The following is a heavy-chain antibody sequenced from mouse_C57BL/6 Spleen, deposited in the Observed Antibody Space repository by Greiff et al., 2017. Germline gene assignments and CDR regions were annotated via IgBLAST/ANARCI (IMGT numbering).Heavy chain of an antibody. V-gene: IGHV10-1*01. Sequence: EVQLVESGGGLVQPKGSLKLSCAASGFSFNTYAMNWVRQAPGKGLEWVARIRSKSNNYATYYADSVKDRFTISRDDSESMLYLQMNNLKTEDTAMYYCVRQGDYYGSMDYWGQGTSVTVSS. CDR1: GFSFNTYA. D-gene: IGHD1-1*01. CDR2: IRSKSNNYAT. CDR3: VRQGDYYGSMDY. J-gene: IGHJ4*01.